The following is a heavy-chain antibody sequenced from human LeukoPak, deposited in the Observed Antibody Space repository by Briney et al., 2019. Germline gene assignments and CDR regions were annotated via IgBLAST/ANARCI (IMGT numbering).Heavy chain of an antibody. CDR1: GYTFTGYY. CDR2: INPNSGGT. D-gene: IGHD6-19*01. CDR3: ARDPYPTIAVAAYYYYYMDV. Sequence: ASVKVSCKASGYTFTGYYMHWVRQAPGQGLEWMGWINPNSGGTNYAQKFQGRVTMTRDTSFSTAYMELSRLRSDDTAVYYCARDPYPTIAVAAYYYYYMDVWGKGTTVTVSS. J-gene: IGHJ6*03. V-gene: IGHV1-2*02.